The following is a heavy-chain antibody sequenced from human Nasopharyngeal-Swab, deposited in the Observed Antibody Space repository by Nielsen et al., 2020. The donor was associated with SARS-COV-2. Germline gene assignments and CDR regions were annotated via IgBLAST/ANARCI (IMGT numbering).Heavy chain of an antibody. J-gene: IGHJ4*02. CDR3: ARYNYDSSGYYDDR. V-gene: IGHV4-31*02. D-gene: IGHD3-22*01. CDR2: IYCSGST. Sequence: WIRPPPGKGLEWIGYIYCSGSTYYNSSLKSRVTISVDTSKNQFSLKLSSVTAADTAVYYCARYNYDSSGYYDDRWGQGTLVTVSS.